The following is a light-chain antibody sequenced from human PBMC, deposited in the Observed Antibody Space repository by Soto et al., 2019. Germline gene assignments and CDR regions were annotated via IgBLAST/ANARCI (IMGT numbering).Light chain of an antibody. CDR1: SSDVGGYSY. CDR2: DVS. CDR3: ASYTTSSTYV. Sequence: QSVLTQPASVSGSPGQSIAISCTGTSSDVGGYSYVSWYQQQPGKAPKLVISDVSNRPSGVSDRFSGSKSGNTASLTISGLQTEDEADYNCASYTTSSTYVFGTGTKVTVL. J-gene: IGLJ1*01. V-gene: IGLV2-14*01.